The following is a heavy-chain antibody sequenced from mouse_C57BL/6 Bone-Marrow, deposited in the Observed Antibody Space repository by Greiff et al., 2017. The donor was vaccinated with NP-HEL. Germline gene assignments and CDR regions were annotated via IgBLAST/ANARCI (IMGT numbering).Heavy chain of an antibody. CDR1: GFTFSSYA. V-gene: IGHV5-4*03. Sequence: EVMLVESGGGLVKPGGSLKLSCAASGFTFSSYAMSWVRPTPEKRLGWVATISDGGSYTYYPDNVKGRFTISRDNAKNNLYLQMSHLKSEDTALYYCARGKVDYWGQGTTLTVSS. J-gene: IGHJ2*01. CDR3: ARGKVDY. CDR2: ISDGGSYT.